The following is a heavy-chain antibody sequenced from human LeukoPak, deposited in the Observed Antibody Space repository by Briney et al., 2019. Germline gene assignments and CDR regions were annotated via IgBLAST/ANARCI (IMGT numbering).Heavy chain of an antibody. D-gene: IGHD2-2*01. J-gene: IGHJ5*02. Sequence: PSETLSLTCAVYGWSFNDHYWNWIRQPPGRGLEWIGEINARGDTNFNPSLKSRVTISVDSSKNQFSLTLRSMIAADTAVYYCARGQVPAARGYNCFDPWGQGTLVTVSS. CDR1: GWSFNDHY. CDR3: ARGQVPAARGYNCFDP. V-gene: IGHV4-34*01. CDR2: INARGDT.